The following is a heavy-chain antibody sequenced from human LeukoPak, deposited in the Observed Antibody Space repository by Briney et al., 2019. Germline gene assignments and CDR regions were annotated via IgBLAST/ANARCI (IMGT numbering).Heavy chain of an antibody. D-gene: IGHD3-10*01. V-gene: IGHV4-59*01. Sequence: SETLSLTCTVSGGSISSYYWSWIRQPPGKGPEWIGYIYYSGSTNYNPSLKSRVTISVDTSKNQFSLKLSSVTAADTAVYYCARVEEGYGSGRRENYYYYYMDVWGKGTTVTISS. J-gene: IGHJ6*03. CDR1: GGSISSYY. CDR2: IYYSGST. CDR3: ARVEEGYGSGRRENYYYYYMDV.